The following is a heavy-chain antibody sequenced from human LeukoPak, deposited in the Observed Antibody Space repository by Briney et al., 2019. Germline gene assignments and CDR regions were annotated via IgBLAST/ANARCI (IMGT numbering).Heavy chain of an antibody. D-gene: IGHD5-12*01. CDR3: AKISGYDFQFDY. Sequence: KTSETLSLTCTVSGGSIGTYYWSWVRQPPGKGLEWIGYIYYSGSANYHPSLKSRVTISVDTSKNQFSLKLSSVTAADTAVYYCAKISGYDFQFDYWGQGTLVTVSS. CDR2: IYYSGSA. CDR1: GGSIGTYY. V-gene: IGHV4-59*08. J-gene: IGHJ4*02.